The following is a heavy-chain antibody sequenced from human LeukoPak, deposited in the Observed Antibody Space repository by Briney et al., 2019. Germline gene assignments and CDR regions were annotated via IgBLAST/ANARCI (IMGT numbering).Heavy chain of an antibody. V-gene: IGHV3-21*01. Sequence: PGGSLRLSCAASGFTFDDYAMHWVRQAPGKGLEWVSSISSSSSYIYYADSVKGRFTISRDNAKNSLYLQMNSLRAEDTAVYYCARARRGDCGGDCYPEGPFDYWGQGTLVTVSS. CDR2: ISSSSSYI. CDR3: ARARRGDCGGDCYPEGPFDY. J-gene: IGHJ4*02. CDR1: GFTFDDYA. D-gene: IGHD2-21*02.